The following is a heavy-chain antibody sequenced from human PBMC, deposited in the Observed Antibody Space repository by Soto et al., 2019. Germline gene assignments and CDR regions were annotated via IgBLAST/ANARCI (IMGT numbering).Heavy chain of an antibody. D-gene: IGHD5-12*01. CDR3: ARRGPGAYFYSGYDDKWLDH. CDR1: VGSISSSIYY. Sequence: ASETLSLTCTVSVGSISSSIYYLCFIRQPPWNGLDWIGSIYYSGSTYYNPSLKSRVTISVDTSKNQFSLKLSSVTAADTAVYYCARRGPGAYFYSGYDDKWLDHWGQETMVTVSS. CDR2: IYYSGST. J-gene: IGHJ5*02. V-gene: IGHV4-39*01.